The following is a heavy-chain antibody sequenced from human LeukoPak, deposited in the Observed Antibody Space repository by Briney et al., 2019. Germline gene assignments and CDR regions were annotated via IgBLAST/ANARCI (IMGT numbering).Heavy chain of an antibody. D-gene: IGHD3-22*01. Sequence: GGSLRLSCAASGFTFSSCAMSWVRQAPGKGLEWVSTIIDSGNSIYYADSAEGRFTISRDNSKNTLYLQMNSLRAGGTAVYYCATIPREEIETTMIVVKDYWGQGTLVTVSS. V-gene: IGHV3-23*01. CDR2: IIDSGNSI. J-gene: IGHJ4*02. CDR3: ATIPREEIETTMIVVKDY. CDR1: GFTFSSCA.